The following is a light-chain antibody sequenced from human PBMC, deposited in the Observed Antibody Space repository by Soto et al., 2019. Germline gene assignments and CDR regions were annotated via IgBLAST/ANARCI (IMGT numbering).Light chain of an antibody. V-gene: IGLV2-11*01. CDR3: CSFAGPQSFEV. CDR1: SSDIGGYTY. J-gene: IGLJ1*01. Sequence: QSAPTQPRSVSGSPGQSVTISCTGTSSDIGGYTYVSWYQQHPGKAPKVIIYDVSERPSGVPDRFSGSKSGNTASLTISGLQPEDEADYYCCSFAGPQSFEVFGEGTKVTVL. CDR2: DVS.